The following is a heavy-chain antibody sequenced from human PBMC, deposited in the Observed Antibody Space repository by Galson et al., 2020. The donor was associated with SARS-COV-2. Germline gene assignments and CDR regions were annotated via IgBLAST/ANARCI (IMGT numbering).Heavy chain of an antibody. J-gene: IGHJ4*02. V-gene: IGHV4-34*01. CDR2: INHSGST. D-gene: IGHD3-3*01. CDR1: GGSFSGYY. CDR3: ARGPEYYDFWSGYPTPPDY. Sequence: PETLSLTCAVYGGSFSGYYWSWIRQPPGKGLEWIGEINHSGSTNYNPSLKSRVTISVDTSKNQFSLKLSSVTAADTAVYYCARGPEYYDFWSGYPTPPDYWGQGTLVTVSS.